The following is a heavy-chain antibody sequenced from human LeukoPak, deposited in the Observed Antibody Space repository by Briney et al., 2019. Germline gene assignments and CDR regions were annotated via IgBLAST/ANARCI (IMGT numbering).Heavy chain of an antibody. D-gene: IGHD6-13*01. J-gene: IGHJ4*02. V-gene: IGHV1-18*01. Sequence: GASVKVSCKASGYTFTSYGISWVRQAPGQGLEWMGWISAYNGNTNYAQKLQGRVTMTTDTSTSTAYMELRSLRSDDTAVYYCARDLGVASSNWYDYWGQGTLVTVSS. CDR2: ISAYNGNT. CDR3: ARDLGVASSNWYDY. CDR1: GYTFTSYG.